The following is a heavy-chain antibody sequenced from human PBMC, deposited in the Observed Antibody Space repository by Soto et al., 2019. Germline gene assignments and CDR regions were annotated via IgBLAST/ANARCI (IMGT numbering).Heavy chain of an antibody. V-gene: IGHV3-23*01. CDR3: ANDLSWEYSSSSVFDY. J-gene: IGHJ4*02. D-gene: IGHD6-6*01. Sequence: GGSLRLSCAASGFTFSSYDMSWVRQAPGKGLEWVSAISGSGGSTYYADSVKGRFTISRDNSKNTLYLQMNSLRAEDTAVYYCANDLSWEYSSSSVFDYWGQGTLVTVSS. CDR1: GFTFSSYD. CDR2: ISGSGGST.